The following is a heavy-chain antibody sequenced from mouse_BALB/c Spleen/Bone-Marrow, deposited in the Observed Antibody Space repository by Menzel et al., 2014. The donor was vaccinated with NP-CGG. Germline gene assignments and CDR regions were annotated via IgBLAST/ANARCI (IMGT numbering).Heavy chain of an antibody. V-gene: IGHV1-12*01. CDR3: ARNYYGYYYALDY. J-gene: IGHJ4*01. Sequence: VQLQQPGAELVKPGASVKMSCKASGYTFTSYNMHWVKQTPGQGLEWIGAIYPGNGDTSYNQKFKGKATLTADKSSSTAYMLLSSLTSEDSAVYYCARNYYGYYYALDYWGQGTSVTVSS. CDR2: IYPGNGDT. D-gene: IGHD1-1*01. CDR1: GYTFTSYN.